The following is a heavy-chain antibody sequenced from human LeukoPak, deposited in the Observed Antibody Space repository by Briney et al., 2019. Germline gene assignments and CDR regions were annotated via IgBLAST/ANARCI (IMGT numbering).Heavy chain of an antibody. CDR1: GYTFTGYY. CDR2: INPNSGGT. J-gene: IGHJ4*02. V-gene: IGHV1-2*02. D-gene: IGHD5-18*01. CDR3: ARVSPGYSYGYYFDY. Sequence: ASVKVSCKASGYTFTGYYMHWVRQAPGQGLEWMGWINPNSGGTNYAQKFQGRVTMTRDTSVSTAYMELSRLRSDDTAVYYCARVSPGYSYGYYFDYWGQGTLVTVSS.